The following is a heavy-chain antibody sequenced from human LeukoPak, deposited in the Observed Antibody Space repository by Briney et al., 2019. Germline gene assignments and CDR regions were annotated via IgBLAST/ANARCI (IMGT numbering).Heavy chain of an antibody. J-gene: IGHJ4*02. CDR1: GGSISSGSYY. CDR2: IYTSGST. Sequence: PSETLSLTCTVSGGSISSGSYYWSWIRQPAGKGLEWIGRIYTSGSTNYNPSLKSRVTISVDTSKNQFSLKLSSVTAADTAVYYCARGLRGNHLRYFDYWGQGTLVTVSS. D-gene: IGHD1-14*01. CDR3: ARGLRGNHLRYFDY. V-gene: IGHV4-61*02.